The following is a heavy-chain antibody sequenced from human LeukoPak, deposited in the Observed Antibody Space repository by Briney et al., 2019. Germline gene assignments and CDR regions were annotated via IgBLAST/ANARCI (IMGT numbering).Heavy chain of an antibody. D-gene: IGHD4-17*01. CDR1: GFTFSSYW. Sequence: GGSLRLSCAASGFTFSSYWMSWVRQAPGKGLEWVANIKQDGSEKYYVDSVKGRFTISRDNAKNSLYLQMNSLRAEDTAVYYCARSPPGEDYGDYLEYFQHWGQGTLVTVSS. V-gene: IGHV3-7*01. CDR2: IKQDGSEK. CDR3: ARSPPGEDYGDYLEYFQH. J-gene: IGHJ1*01.